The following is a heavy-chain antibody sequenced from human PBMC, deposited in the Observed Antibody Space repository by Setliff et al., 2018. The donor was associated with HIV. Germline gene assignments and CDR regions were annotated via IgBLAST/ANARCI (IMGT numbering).Heavy chain of an antibody. D-gene: IGHD2-2*01. CDR2: ISSSSSTI. Sequence: QAGGSLRLSCAASGFSFSAYAMNWVRQAPGKGLEWVSYISSSSSTIYYADSVKGRFTISRDNARDSLYLQMNSLRAEDTAVYYCVRDTTSGWMLSNWGQGTLVTVSS. V-gene: IGHV3-48*04. CDR3: VRDTTSGWMLSN. CDR1: GFSFSAYA. J-gene: IGHJ4*02.